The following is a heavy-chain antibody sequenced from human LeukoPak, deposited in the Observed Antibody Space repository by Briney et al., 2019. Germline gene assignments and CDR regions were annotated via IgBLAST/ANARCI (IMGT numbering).Heavy chain of an antibody. CDR3: ARGSFGYSGYDFGYYFDY. V-gene: IGHV4-34*01. CDR2: INHSGST. J-gene: IGHJ4*02. CDR1: GGSFSGYY. D-gene: IGHD5-12*01. Sequence: LETLSLTCAVYGGSFSGYYWSWIRQPPGKGLEWIGEINHSGSTNYNPSLKSRVTISVDTSKNQFSLKLSSVTAADTAVYYCARGSFGYSGYDFGYYFDYWGQGTLVTVSS.